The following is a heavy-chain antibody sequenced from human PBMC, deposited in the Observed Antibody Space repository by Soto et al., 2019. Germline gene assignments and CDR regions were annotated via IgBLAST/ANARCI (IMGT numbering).Heavy chain of an antibody. CDR3: ARRGPYSSGWFDY. CDR2: IYYSGST. V-gene: IGHV4-39*01. D-gene: IGHD6-19*01. J-gene: IGHJ4*02. CDR1: GGSISSSSYY. Sequence: SETLSLTCTVSGGSISSSSYYWGWIRQPPGKGLEWIGSIYYSGSTYYNPSLKSRVTISVDTSKNQFSLKLSSVTAADTAVYYCARRGPYSSGWFDYWGQGTLVTVSS.